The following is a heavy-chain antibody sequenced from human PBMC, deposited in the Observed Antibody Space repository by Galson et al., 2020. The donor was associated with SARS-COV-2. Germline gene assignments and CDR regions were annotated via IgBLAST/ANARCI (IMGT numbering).Heavy chain of an antibody. J-gene: IGHJ5*02. CDR1: GYTLTELS. V-gene: IGHV1-24*01. Sequence: GESLKISCKVSGYTLTELSMHWVRQAPGKGLEWMGGFDPEDGETIYAQKFQGRVTMTEDTSTDTAYMELSSLRSEDTAVYYCATGPPTTVTTNWFDPWGQGTLVTVAS. CDR2: FDPEDGET. CDR3: ATGPPTTVTTNWFDP. D-gene: IGHD4-4*01.